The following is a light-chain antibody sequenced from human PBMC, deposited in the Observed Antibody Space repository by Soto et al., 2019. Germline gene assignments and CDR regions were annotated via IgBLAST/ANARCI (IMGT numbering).Light chain of an antibody. Sequence: DIQMTQSPSSLSASVGDRVTITCRASQNINTYLNWYQQRPGQAPQLLILTASSFQGGVPARFSASGSRTDFTLTISSLQPDDFATYYCQQTSAAPFTFGPGTKVDIK. V-gene: IGKV1-39*01. CDR2: TAS. J-gene: IGKJ3*01. CDR3: QQTSAAPFT. CDR1: QNINTY.